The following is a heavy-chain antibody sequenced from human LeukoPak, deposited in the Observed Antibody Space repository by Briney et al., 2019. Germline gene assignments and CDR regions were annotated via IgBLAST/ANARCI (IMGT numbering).Heavy chain of an antibody. V-gene: IGHV3-30-3*01. J-gene: IGHJ1*01. D-gene: IGHD2-15*01. CDR1: GFTFSSYA. CDR2: ISYDGSNK. Sequence: GGSLRLSCAASGFTFSSYAMHWVRQAPGKGLEGVAVISYDGSNKYYADSVKGRFTISRDNSKNTLYLQMNSLRAEDTAVYYCARGPGYCSGGSCYGAEYFQHWGQGTLVTVSS. CDR3: ARGPGYCSGGSCYGAEYFQH.